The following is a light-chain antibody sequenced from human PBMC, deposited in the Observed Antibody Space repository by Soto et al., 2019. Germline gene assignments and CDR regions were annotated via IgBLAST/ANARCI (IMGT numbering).Light chain of an antibody. V-gene: IGKV3-20*01. J-gene: IGKJ1*01. CDR3: QQYGSSPRT. Sequence: EIVLTQSPATLSLSPGERATLSCRASQSVSSSYLAWYQQKPGQAPRLLIYGASSRATGIPDRFSGSGSGTDLTLTISRLEPEDFEVYYCQQYGSSPRTFGQGTKVDIK. CDR1: QSVSSSY. CDR2: GAS.